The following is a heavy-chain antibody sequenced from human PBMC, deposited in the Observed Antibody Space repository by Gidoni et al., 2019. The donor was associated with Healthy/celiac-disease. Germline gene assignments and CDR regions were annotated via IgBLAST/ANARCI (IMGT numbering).Heavy chain of an antibody. V-gene: IGHV6-1*01. J-gene: IGHJ4*02. D-gene: IGHD6-13*01. Sequence: QGQLQQSVPGLVKPTQNIELTSAISGTSVASNMATRNWMRQSTSRGLEWLGRTSCMSKWYNDYAVSVKSRITLNPDTSKNQFSLQLNSVTPEDTAVYYCARGELGSWYLLYFDYWGQVTRVTVSS. CDR1: GTSVASNMAT. CDR2: TSCMSKWYN. CDR3: ARGELGSWYLLYFDY.